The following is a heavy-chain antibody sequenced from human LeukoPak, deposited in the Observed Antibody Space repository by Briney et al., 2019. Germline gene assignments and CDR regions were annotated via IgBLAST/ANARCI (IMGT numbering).Heavy chain of an antibody. CDR2: INTSTGNP. CDR1: GYTFTSYA. CDR3: AREDRQQLVNWFDP. J-gene: IGHJ5*02. Sequence: ASVKVSCKASGYTFTSYAMNWVRQAPGQGLEWMGWINTSTGNPTYAQGFTGRFVFSLDTSVSTAYLQISSLKAEDTAVYYCAREDRQQLVNWFDPWGQGTLVTVSS. D-gene: IGHD6-13*01. V-gene: IGHV7-4-1*02.